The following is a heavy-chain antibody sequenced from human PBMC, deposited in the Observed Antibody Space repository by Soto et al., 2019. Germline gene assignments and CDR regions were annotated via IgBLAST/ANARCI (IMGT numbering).Heavy chain of an antibody. Sequence: GGSLRLSCAASGFTFSSYGMHWVRQAPGKGLEWVAVISYDGSNKYYADSVKGRFTISRDNSKNTLYLQMNSLRAEDTAVYYCAKAPSYDFWSGYPDDAFAIRGQGTMVTVSS. D-gene: IGHD3-3*01. CDR1: GFTFSSYG. CDR2: ISYDGSNK. J-gene: IGHJ3*02. V-gene: IGHV3-30*18. CDR3: AKAPSYDFWSGYPDDAFAI.